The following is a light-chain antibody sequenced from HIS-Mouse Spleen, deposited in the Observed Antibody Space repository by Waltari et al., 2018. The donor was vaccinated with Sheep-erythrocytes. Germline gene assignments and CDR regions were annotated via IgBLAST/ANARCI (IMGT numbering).Light chain of an antibody. CDR1: QSVLYSSKNKNY. V-gene: IGKV4-1*01. Sequence: DIVMTQSPDSLAVSLGERAPINCKSSQSVLYSSKNKNYLAGYQQKPGQPPKPPIYWAATRESGVPDRFXGGGSGTDFTLPISSLQAVDVAXYYCKQYYSXLTFXGGTKVEIK. CDR2: WAA. CDR3: KQYYSXLT. J-gene: IGKJ4*01.